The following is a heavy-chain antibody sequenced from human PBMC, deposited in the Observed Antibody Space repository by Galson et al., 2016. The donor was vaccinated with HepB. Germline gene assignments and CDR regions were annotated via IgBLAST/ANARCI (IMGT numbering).Heavy chain of an antibody. V-gene: IGHV4-39*01. Sequence: SETLSLTCTVSGGSISGSAYYWDWIRQPPGKGLEWIGNIYYTGSTYYNPSLKSRVTISVDTSKNQFSLKLSSVTAADTAVYYCARLNWGYLGNWFDPWGQGTLVTVSS. D-gene: IGHD7-27*01. J-gene: IGHJ5*02. CDR2: IYYTGST. CDR1: GGSISGSAYY. CDR3: ARLNWGYLGNWFDP.